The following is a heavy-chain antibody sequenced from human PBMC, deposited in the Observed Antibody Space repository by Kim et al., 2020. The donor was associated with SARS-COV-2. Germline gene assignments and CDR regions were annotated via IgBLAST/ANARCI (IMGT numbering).Heavy chain of an antibody. J-gene: IGHJ5*02. D-gene: IGHD3-22*01. V-gene: IGHV3-74*01. Sequence: SVKGRFTIYRDNAKNTLYLQMNGLRTEDTAVYYCAKVGDYDSSGFYAFFRSWGQGTGVTGSS. CDR3: AKVGDYDSSGFYAFFRS.